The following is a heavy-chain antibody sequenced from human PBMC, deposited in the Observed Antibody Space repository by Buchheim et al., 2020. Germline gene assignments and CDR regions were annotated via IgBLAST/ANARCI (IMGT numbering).Heavy chain of an antibody. Sequence: QVQLVESGGGVVQPGRSLRLSCAASGFTFSRYHMHWVRQAPGKGLEWLAVISYDGSHKYYADSVRGGLPISRANSKNTLYLQMNSLRAEDTAVYYCAKDRSYCSGGSCPNYFDYWGQGTL. CDR3: AKDRSYCSGGSCPNYFDY. V-gene: IGHV3-30*18. D-gene: IGHD2-15*01. CDR1: GFTFSRYH. J-gene: IGHJ4*02. CDR2: ISYDGSHK.